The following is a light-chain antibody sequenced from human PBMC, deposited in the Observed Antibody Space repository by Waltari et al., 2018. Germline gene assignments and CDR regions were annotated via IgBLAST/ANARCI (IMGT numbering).Light chain of an antibody. CDR2: SAS. CDR1: QVIETD. Sequence: AIQMTQSPSSLSASVGDRVTLTFRASQVIETDLGWYQQKPGKAPNLLIHSASTLQGGVPSRFSGSGSGTDFTLTINGLQPEDFATYYCLQDYDYPLIFGGGTKVEIK. J-gene: IGKJ4*01. CDR3: LQDYDYPLI. V-gene: IGKV1-6*01.